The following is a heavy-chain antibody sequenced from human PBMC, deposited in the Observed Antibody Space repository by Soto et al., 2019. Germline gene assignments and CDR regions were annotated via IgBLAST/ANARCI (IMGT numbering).Heavy chain of an antibody. V-gene: IGHV3-23*01. D-gene: IGHD6-13*01. CDR1: GYTFISYG. Sequence: EMQLLESGGGLVQPGGSLRLSCAASGYTFISYGMTWVRQAPGKGLEWVSGITTTGRNTYYAESVKGRFTISRDNSKNVVYLQMNSLRAEDTAVYYCARGAAAADTDWFDAWGQGTLVIVSS. CDR2: ITTTGRNT. J-gene: IGHJ5*02. CDR3: ARGAAAADTDWFDA.